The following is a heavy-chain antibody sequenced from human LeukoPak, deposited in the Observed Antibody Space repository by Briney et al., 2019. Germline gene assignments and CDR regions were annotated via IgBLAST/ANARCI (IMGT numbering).Heavy chain of an antibody. J-gene: IGHJ4*02. CDR1: GGTFSSYA. V-gene: IGHV1-69*05. CDR3: ARDKVSSSSGWYMPYYFDY. D-gene: IGHD6-19*01. CDR2: IIPIFGTA. Sequence: AASVKVSCKASGGTFSSYAISWVRQAPGQGLEWMGRIIPIFGTANYAQKFQGRVTITTDESTSTAYMELSSLRSEDTAVYYCARDKVSSSSGWYMPYYFDYWGQGTLVTVSS.